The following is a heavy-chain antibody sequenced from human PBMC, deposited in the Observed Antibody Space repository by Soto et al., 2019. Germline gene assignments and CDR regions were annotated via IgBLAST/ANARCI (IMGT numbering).Heavy chain of an antibody. J-gene: IGHJ4*02. CDR2: INHSGST. V-gene: IGHV4-34*01. CDR3: ARGEYQRGGFDY. Sequence: SETLSLTCAVYGGSFSGYYWSWIRQPPGKGLEWIGEINHSGSTNYNPSLKSRVTISVDTSKNQFSLKLSSVTAADTAVYYCARGEYQRGGFDYWGQGTLVTVSS. D-gene: IGHD2-2*01. CDR1: GGSFSGYY.